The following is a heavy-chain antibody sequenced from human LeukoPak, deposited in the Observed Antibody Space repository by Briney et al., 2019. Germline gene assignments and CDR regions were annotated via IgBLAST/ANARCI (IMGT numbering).Heavy chain of an antibody. CDR3: ARTHGLTANFGY. J-gene: IGHJ4*02. D-gene: IGHD7-27*01. CDR1: GFTFSSYA. V-gene: IGHV3-30*04. CDR2: ISYDGSNE. Sequence: PGGPLRLSCAASGFTFSSYAMHGVRQAPGKGLEWVAVISYDGSNEYYADSVKGRFTISRDNSKNTLYLQMNSLRAEDTAVYYCARTHGLTANFGYWGQGTLVTVSS.